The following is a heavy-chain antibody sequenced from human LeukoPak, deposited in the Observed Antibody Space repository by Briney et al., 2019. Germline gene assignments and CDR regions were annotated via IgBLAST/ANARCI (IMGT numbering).Heavy chain of an antibody. J-gene: IGHJ4*02. V-gene: IGHV3-7*03. D-gene: IGHD4-11*01. CDR1: GLTFSNYW. CDR2: IKQDGSEM. Sequence: GGSLRLSCAASGLTFSNYWMTWVRQAPGKGLEWVANIKQDGSEMYYVDSVKGRFTISRDNAKNSLYLQLNSLRAEDTAVYYCVRSPFSNGYWGQGTLVTVSS. CDR3: VRSPFSNGY.